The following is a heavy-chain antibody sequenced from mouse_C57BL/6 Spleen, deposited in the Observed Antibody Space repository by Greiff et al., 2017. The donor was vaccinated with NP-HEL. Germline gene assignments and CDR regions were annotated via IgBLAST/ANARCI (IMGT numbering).Heavy chain of an antibody. J-gene: IGHJ4*01. Sequence: VQLQQSGPGLVQPSQSLSITCTVSGFSLTSYGVHWVRQSPGKGLEWLGVIWSGGSTDYNAAFISRLSISKDNSKSQVFFKMNSLQADDTAIYYCARNGITTVVSYYAMDYWGQGTSVTVSS. CDR3: ARNGITTVVSYYAMDY. D-gene: IGHD1-1*01. CDR2: IWSGGST. CDR1: GFSLTSYG. V-gene: IGHV2-2*01.